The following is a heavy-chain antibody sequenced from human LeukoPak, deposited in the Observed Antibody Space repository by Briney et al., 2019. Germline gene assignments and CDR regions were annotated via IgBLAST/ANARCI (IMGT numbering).Heavy chain of an antibody. V-gene: IGHV3-30*04. CDR2: ISYDGSNK. J-gene: IGHJ6*04. D-gene: IGHD5-12*01. CDR3: ARDPGGYDPVGSYGMDV. CDR1: GFTFSSYA. Sequence: GRSLRLSCAASGFTFSSYAMHWVRQAPGKGLEWVAVISYDGSNKYYADSVKGRFTISRDNSKNTLYLQMNSQRAEDTAVYYCARDPGGYDPVGSYGMDVWGKGTTVTVSS.